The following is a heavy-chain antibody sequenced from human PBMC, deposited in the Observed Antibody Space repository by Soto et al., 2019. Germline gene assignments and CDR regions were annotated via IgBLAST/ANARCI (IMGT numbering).Heavy chain of an antibody. Sequence: EVQLLASGGGLVQPGGSLRLSCAASGFTFSTFAMNWVRQAPGKGLEWVSDISGNGGRTNYADSVKGRFTISRDNSKNTLYLQMNTLRAEDTAVYYCAKERVTTTSFDYWGQGTLVTVSS. D-gene: IGHD4-17*01. CDR2: ISGNGGRT. CDR3: AKERVTTTSFDY. V-gene: IGHV3-23*01. CDR1: GFTFSTFA. J-gene: IGHJ4*02.